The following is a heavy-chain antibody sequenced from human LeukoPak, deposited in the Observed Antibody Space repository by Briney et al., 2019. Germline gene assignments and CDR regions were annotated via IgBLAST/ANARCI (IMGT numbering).Heavy chain of an antibody. CDR3: ASRPLDTLVTSIDD. V-gene: IGHV3-23*01. CDR1: GFTFSHYA. J-gene: IGHJ4*02. CDR2: ISGRGDST. Sequence: PGGSLRLSCAASGFTFSHYAMSWVRHAPGKGLERVSSISGRGDSTDYADSVKGRFTISRDNSKNTVFLQMNRLRVDDTAVYYCASRPLDTLVTSIDDWGQGTLVTVSS. D-gene: IGHD2-21*02.